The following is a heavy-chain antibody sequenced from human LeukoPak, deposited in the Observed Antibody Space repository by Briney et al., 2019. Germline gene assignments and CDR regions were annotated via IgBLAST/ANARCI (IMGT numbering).Heavy chain of an antibody. D-gene: IGHD2-15*01. Sequence: GRSLRLSCAASGFIFSSYSMNWVRQAPGKGLEWVSFISSSSSTIYYADSVEGRFTISRDNAKNSLYLQMNSLRAEDTAVYYCTRVHGGYPFDSWGQGTLVTVSS. V-gene: IGHV3-48*01. CDR2: ISSSSSTI. CDR1: GFIFSSYS. CDR3: TRVHGGYPFDS. J-gene: IGHJ4*02.